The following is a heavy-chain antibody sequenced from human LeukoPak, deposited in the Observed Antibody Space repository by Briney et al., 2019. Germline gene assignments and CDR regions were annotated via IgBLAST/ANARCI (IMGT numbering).Heavy chain of an antibody. CDR2: IYYSGST. D-gene: IGHD3-3*01. V-gene: IGHV4-59*12. CDR3: ARVAPAYYDFWSGYQGDWFDP. Sequence: SETLSLTCTVSGGSISSYYWSWIRQPPGKGLEWIGYIYYSGSTNYNPSLKSRVTISVDTSKNQFSLKLSSVTAADTAVYYCARVAPAYYDFWSGYQGDWFDPWGQGTLVTVSS. J-gene: IGHJ5*02. CDR1: GGSISSYY.